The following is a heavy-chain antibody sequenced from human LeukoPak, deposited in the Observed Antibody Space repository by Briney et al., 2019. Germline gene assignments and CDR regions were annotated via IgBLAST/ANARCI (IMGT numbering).Heavy chain of an antibody. V-gene: IGHV1-69*06. Sequence: VASVKVSCKASGGTFSSYAISWVRQAPGQGLEWMGGIIPIFGTANYAQKFQGRVTITADKSTSTAYMGLSSLRSEDTAVYYCARGVVAVHDAFDIWGHGTMVTVSS. D-gene: IGHD3-22*01. CDR3: ARGVVAVHDAFDI. CDR1: GGTFSSYA. CDR2: IIPIFGTA. J-gene: IGHJ3*02.